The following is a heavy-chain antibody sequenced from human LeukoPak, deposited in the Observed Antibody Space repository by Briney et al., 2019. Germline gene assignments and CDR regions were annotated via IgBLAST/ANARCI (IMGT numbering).Heavy chain of an antibody. D-gene: IGHD2-15*01. J-gene: IGHJ4*02. V-gene: IGHV4-39*01. Sequence: PSETLSLTCTVSGGSISSSSYYWGWIRQPPGKGLEWIGSIYYSGSTHYNPSLKSRVTISVDTSKNQFSLKVTSVTAADTAVYYCVRHGGGYCSGGSCYVDYWGQGTLVTVSS. CDR2: IYYSGST. CDR1: GGSISSSSYY. CDR3: VRHGGGYCSGGSCYVDY.